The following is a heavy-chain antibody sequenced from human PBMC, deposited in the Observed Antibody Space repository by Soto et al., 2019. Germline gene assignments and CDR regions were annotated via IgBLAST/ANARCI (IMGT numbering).Heavy chain of an antibody. D-gene: IGHD2-15*01. CDR1: VFTFSYYW. V-gene: IGHV3-7*01. J-gene: IGHJ6*02. CDR3: ARDFPDSPPGMDV. CDR2: IKQDGSEK. Sequence: PGGSLRLSCAASVFTFSYYWMSWVRQAPGKGLEWVANIKQDGSEKYYVDSVKGRFTISRDNAKNSLYLQMNSLRAEDTAVYYCARDFPDSPPGMDVWGQGTTVTVSS.